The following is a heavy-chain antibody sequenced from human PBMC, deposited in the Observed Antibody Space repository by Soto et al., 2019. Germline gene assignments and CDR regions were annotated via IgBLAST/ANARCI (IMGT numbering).Heavy chain of an antibody. CDR2: FNPDDGET. CDR1: GYSFSFYG. V-gene: IGHV1-24*01. J-gene: IGHJ6*02. Sequence: ASVKVSCKASGYSFSFYGINWVRQAPGQGLEWMGGFNPDDGETIYAQKFQGRVTMTEDTSTDTAYMNLSSLRSEDTAVYYCATSGLLYGMDVWGQGTTVTVSS. CDR3: ATSGLLYGMDV. D-gene: IGHD2-15*01.